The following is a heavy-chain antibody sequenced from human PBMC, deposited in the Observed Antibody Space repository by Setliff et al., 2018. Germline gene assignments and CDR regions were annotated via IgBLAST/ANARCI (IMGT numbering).Heavy chain of an antibody. D-gene: IGHD2-8*02. J-gene: IGHJ4*02. V-gene: IGHV4-59*08. CDR1: GGASSDYY. CDR3: TVYNTGSSKDHY. Sequence: PAETLSLTCTVSGGASSDYYWSWIRQAPGKGLEWIGYIYYGGSTNYNPSLKSRVTISVDTSKNKFSLKLSSVTASDTALYYCTVYNTGSSKDHYWDQGTPVTVSS. CDR2: IYYGGST.